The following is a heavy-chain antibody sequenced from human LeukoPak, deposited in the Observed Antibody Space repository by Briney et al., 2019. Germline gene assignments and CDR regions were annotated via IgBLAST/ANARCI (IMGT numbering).Heavy chain of an antibody. CDR2: MSYDGSTK. Sequence: GGSLRLSCAASGFTFNSYAMHWVRQAPGKGLDWVAVMSYDGSTKCYADSVKGRFTISRDNSKNTLYLQMNSLRDEDTAVYYCARDYRGMDVWGQGTTVTVSS. CDR3: ARDYRGMDV. CDR1: GFTFNSYA. V-gene: IGHV3-30-3*01. D-gene: IGHD3-16*02. J-gene: IGHJ6*02.